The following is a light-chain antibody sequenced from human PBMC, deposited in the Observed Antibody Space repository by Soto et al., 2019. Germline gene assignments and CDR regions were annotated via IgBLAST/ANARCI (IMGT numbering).Light chain of an antibody. J-gene: IGKJ1*01. CDR1: QSXXXX. Sequence: DIPMTQSPSTLSASVGDRATITCRASQSXXXXLAWFQQKAGKAPKLLIYEASWLESGVPSRISGSGSGTEFTLTISSLQPDDFATYYCQQYISYPWTFGQGTKVEIK. CDR3: QQYISYPWT. V-gene: IGKV1-5*03. CDR2: EAS.